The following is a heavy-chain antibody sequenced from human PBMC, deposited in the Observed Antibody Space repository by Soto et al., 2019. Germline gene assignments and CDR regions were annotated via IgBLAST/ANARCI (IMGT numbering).Heavy chain of an antibody. CDR2: ISWNSGSI. J-gene: IGHJ6*02. CDR1: GFTFDDYA. Sequence: PGGSLRLSCAASGFTFDDYAMHWVRQAPGKGLEWVSGISWNSGSIGYADSVKGRFTISRDNSKNTLYLQMNSLRAEDTAVYYCARDRRWLQLNYYYYGMDVWGQGTTVTVSS. D-gene: IGHD1-1*01. V-gene: IGHV3-9*01. CDR3: ARDRRWLQLNYYYYGMDV.